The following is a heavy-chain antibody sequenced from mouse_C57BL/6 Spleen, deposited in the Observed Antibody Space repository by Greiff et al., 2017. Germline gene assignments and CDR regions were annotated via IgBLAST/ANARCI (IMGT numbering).Heavy chain of an antibody. CDR2: IYPGDGDP. J-gene: IGHJ4*01. CDR3: ARGDALYAIDY. CDR1: GYAFSSYW. Sequence: VQLQQSGAELVKPGASVKISCKASGYAFSSYWMNWVKQRPGKGLEWIGQIYPGDGDPNYNGKFKGKATLTADKSSSTAYMQLSSLTSEASAVYFCARGDALYAIDYWGQGTSVTVSS. V-gene: IGHV1-80*01.